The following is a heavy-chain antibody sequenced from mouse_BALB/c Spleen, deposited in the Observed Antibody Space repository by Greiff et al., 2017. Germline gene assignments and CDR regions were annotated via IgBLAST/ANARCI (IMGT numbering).Heavy chain of an antibody. CDR3: ARDYYGSSFPWFAY. Sequence: DLVKPGASVKLSCKASGYTFTSYWINWIKQRPGQGLEWIGRIAPGSGSTYYNEMFKGKATLTVDTSSSTAYIQLSSLSSEDSAVYFCARDYYGSSFPWFAYWGQGTLVTVSA. CDR2: IAPGSGST. V-gene: IGHV1S41*01. J-gene: IGHJ3*01. CDR1: GYTFTSYW. D-gene: IGHD1-1*01.